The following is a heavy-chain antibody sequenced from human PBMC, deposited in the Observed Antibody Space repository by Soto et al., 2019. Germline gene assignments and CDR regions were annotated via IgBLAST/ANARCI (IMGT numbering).Heavy chain of an antibody. J-gene: IGHJ4*02. V-gene: IGHV3-74*01. CDR2: IKGDGSAT. CDR1: GFTFSNYW. Sequence: EVQLVESGGGLVQPGGSLRLSCAASGFTFSNYWMQWVRQAPGKGLVWVSHIKGDGSATAYADSVKGRFTISRDNAKNTLYLQMNSLRAEDTAVYYWARPRDFESGYFDSWGQGTLVTVSS. CDR3: ARPRDFESGYFDS. D-gene: IGHD3-9*01.